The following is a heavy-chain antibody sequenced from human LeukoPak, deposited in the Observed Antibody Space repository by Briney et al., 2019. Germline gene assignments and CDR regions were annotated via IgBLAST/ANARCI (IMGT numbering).Heavy chain of an antibody. V-gene: IGHV3-21*01. Sequence: PGGSLRLSCAASGFTFSSYSMNWVRQAPGKGLEWVSSISSSSSYIYYADSVKGRFTISRDNAKNSLYLQMNSLRAEDTAVYYCARDQEVLRYFDWLSFDYWGQGTLVTVSS. CDR2: ISSSSSYI. J-gene: IGHJ4*02. CDR1: GFTFSSYS. CDR3: ARDQEVLRYFDWLSFDY. D-gene: IGHD3-9*01.